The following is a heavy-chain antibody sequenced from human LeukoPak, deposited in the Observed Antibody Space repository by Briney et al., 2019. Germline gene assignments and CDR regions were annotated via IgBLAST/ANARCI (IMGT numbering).Heavy chain of an antibody. D-gene: IGHD3-10*01. Sequence: SETLSLTCAVSGGSISSGGYSWSWIRQPPGKGLEWIGYIYHSGSTYYNPSLKSRVTISVGRPKNQFSLKLSSVTAADTAVYYCAREHSDPRNWYFDLWGRGTLVTVSS. J-gene: IGHJ2*01. CDR1: GGSISSGGYS. CDR2: IYHSGST. CDR3: AREHSDPRNWYFDL. V-gene: IGHV4-30-2*01.